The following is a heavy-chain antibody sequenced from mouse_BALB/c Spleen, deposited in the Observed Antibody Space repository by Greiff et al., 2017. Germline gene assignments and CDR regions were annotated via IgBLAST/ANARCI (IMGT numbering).Heavy chain of an antibody. Sequence: EVQLVESGGGLVQPGGSRKLSCAASGFPFSSFGMHWVRQAPEKGLEWVAYISSGSSTIYYADTVKGRFTISRDNPKNTLFLQMTSLRSEDTAMYYCERSEFITTAWYFDVWGAGTTVTVSS. CDR1: GFPFSSFG. J-gene: IGHJ1*01. CDR3: ERSEFITTAWYFDV. D-gene: IGHD1-2*01. V-gene: IGHV5-17*02. CDR2: ISSGSSTI.